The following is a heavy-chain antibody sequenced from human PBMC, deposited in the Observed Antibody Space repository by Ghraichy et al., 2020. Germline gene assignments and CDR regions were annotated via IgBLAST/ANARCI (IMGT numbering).Heavy chain of an antibody. CDR3: ARPSPTVTTTLGAFDI. V-gene: IGHV5-51*01. J-gene: IGHJ3*02. CDR2: IYPGDSDT. CDR1: GYSFTSYW. D-gene: IGHD4-17*01. Sequence: GESLNISCKGSGYSFTSYWIGWVRQMPGKGLEWMGIIYPGDSDTRYSPSFQGQVTISADKSISTAYLQWSSLKASDTAMYYCARPSPTVTTTLGAFDIWGQGTMVTVSS.